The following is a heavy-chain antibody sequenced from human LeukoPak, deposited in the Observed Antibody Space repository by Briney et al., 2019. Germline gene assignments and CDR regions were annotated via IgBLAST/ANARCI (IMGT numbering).Heavy chain of an antibody. CDR3: ARGLKDIVVVVAASTLFDY. V-gene: IGHV1-2*02. CDR2: INPNSGDT. Sequence: ASVKVSCKASGYTFTGYYMHWVRQAPGQGLEWMGWINPNSGDTEYAQKFQGRVTMTRDTSISTAYMELSRLRSDDTAVYYCARGLKDIVVVVAASTLFDYWGQGTLVTVSS. D-gene: IGHD2-15*01. CDR1: GYTFTGYY. J-gene: IGHJ4*02.